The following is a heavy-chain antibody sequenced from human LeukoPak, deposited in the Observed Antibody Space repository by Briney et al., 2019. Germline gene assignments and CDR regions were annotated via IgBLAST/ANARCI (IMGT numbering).Heavy chain of an antibody. CDR2: IYYSGST. CDR3: ARARGYGGNHDY. V-gene: IGHV4-59*08. J-gene: IGHJ4*02. Sequence: SETLSLTCTVSGGSISSYYWSWIRQPPGKGLEWIGYIYYSGSTNYNPSLKSRVTISVDTSKNQFSLKLSSVTAADTAVYYCARARGYGGNHDYWGQGTLVTVSS. D-gene: IGHD4-23*01. CDR1: GGSISSYY.